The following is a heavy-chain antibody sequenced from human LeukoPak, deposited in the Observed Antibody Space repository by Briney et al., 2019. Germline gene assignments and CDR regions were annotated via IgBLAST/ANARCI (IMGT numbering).Heavy chain of an antibody. D-gene: IGHD2-2*01. CDR2: IIPIFGTA. J-gene: IGHJ6*03. CDR3: ASGIVVVPAARAYYYYYYMDV. CDR1: RGTFSSYA. V-gene: IGHV1-69*06. Sequence: SVKVSCKASRGTFSSYAISWVRQAPGQGLEWMGGIIPIFGTANYAQKFQGRVTITADKSTSTAYMELSSLRSEDTAVYYCASGIVVVPAARAYYYYYYMDVWGKGTTVTVSS.